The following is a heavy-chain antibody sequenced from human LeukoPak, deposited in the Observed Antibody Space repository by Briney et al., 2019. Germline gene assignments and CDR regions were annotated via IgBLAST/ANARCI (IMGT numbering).Heavy chain of an antibody. CDR3: AKSNGYGLVDI. CDR1: GGSFSGYY. V-gene: IGHV4-34*01. J-gene: IGHJ3*02. D-gene: IGHD3-10*01. Sequence: SETLSLTCAVYGGSFSGYYWSWIRQPPGRGLEWIGEINHSGSTNYNPSLKSRVTISLDTSRNQFSLKLNSVTAADTAVYYCAKSNGYGLVDIWGQGTMVTVSS. CDR2: INHSGST.